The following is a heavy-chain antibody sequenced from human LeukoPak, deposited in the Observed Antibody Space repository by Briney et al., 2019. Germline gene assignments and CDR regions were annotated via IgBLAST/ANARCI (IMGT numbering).Heavy chain of an antibody. J-gene: IGHJ4*02. D-gene: IGHD6-13*01. V-gene: IGHV3-23*01. CDR3: AKVSHSSSWYYFDY. CDR1: GFTFSSYA. Sequence: GGSLRLSCAASGFTFSSYAMSWVRQAPGKGLEWVSAISGSGGSTYYADSVKGRFTIPRDNSKNTLYLQKNSLRAEDTAVYYCAKVSHSSSWYYFDYWGQGTLVTVSS. CDR2: ISGSGGST.